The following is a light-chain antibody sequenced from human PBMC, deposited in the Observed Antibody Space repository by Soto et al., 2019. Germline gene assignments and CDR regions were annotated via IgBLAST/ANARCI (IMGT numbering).Light chain of an antibody. CDR1: SSDVGGYNF. CDR2: EVS. J-gene: IGLJ2*01. CDR3: SSYKNSSTLVG. V-gene: IGLV2-14*01. Sequence: QSALTQPASVSGSPGQSITFSCTGTSSDVGGYNFVSWYQHHPGKAPKLIIYEVSNRPSGVSNRFSASKSGNTASLTISGLQAEDEADYYCSSYKNSSTLVGFGGGTKLTVL.